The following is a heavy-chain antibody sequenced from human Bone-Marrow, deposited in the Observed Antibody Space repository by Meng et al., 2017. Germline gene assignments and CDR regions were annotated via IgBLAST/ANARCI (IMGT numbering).Heavy chain of an antibody. CDR2: ISSSGSTI. CDR3: ARVKVGALRNNWFDP. CDR1: GLTFSDYY. V-gene: IGHV3-11*01. J-gene: IGHJ5*02. Sequence: GESLKIYCAASGLTFSDYYMSWIRQAPGKGPEWVSYISSSGSTIYYADSVKSRFTISRDNAKNSLYLQMNSLRAEDTAVYYCARVKVGALRNNWFDPWGQGTLVTVSS. D-gene: IGHD1-26*01.